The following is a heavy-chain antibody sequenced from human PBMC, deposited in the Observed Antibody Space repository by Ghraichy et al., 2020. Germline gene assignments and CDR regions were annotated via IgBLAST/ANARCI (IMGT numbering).Heavy chain of an antibody. D-gene: IGHD6-6*01. CDR2: IKSKTDGGTT. Sequence: GGSLRLSCAASGFSFSNAWMTWVRQAPGKGLEWVGRIKSKTDGGTTDYAAPVKGRFTISRDDSKNTLYLQMNSLKIEDTAVYYCTTPVRAARPEFDPWGQGTLVTVSS. V-gene: IGHV3-15*01. CDR1: GFSFSNAW. J-gene: IGHJ5*02. CDR3: TTPVRAARPEFDP.